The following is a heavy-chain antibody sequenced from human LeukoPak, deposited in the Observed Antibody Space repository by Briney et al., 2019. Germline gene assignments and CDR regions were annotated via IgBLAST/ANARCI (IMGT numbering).Heavy chain of an antibody. J-gene: IGHJ4*02. CDR2: TSSSDSGK. D-gene: IGHD2-15*01. V-gene: IGHV3-23*01. Sequence: ETLSLTCTVPGYSISSGFYWGWIRQPPGKGLEWVAATSSSDSGKYHADSVRGRFTISRDNSKNTVYLQMNSLRAEDAAVYYCARAPVTSCRGAFCYPFDYWGPGILVTVSS. CDR3: ARAPVTSCRGAFCYPFDY. CDR1: GYSISSGF.